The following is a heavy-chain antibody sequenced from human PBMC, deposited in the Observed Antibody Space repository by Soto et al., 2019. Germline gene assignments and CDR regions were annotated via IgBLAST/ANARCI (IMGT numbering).Heavy chain of an antibody. CDR2: INPSGGST. Sequence: ASVKVSCKASGYTFTSYYIHWVRQTPGQGLEWMGIINPSGGSTTYAQKFQGRVTMTRDTSTSTVCMELSSLRSEDTAVYYCTRAPSYGAFDIWGQGTMVTVSS. V-gene: IGHV1-46*03. J-gene: IGHJ3*02. CDR3: TRAPSYGAFDI. CDR1: GYTFTSYY. D-gene: IGHD4-17*01.